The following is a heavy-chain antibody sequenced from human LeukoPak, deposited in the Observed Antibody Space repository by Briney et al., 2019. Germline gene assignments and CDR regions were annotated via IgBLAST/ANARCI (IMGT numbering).Heavy chain of an antibody. J-gene: IGHJ6*03. Sequence: SVKVSCKASGGTFSSYAISWVRQAPGQGLEWMGGIIPIFGTANYAQKFQGRVTITADESTSTAYMELSSLRSEDTAVYYCARGGTKAIYYYYYMDVWGKGTTVTISS. D-gene: IGHD1-1*01. CDR2: IIPIFGTA. CDR1: GGTFSSYA. V-gene: IGHV1-69*01. CDR3: ARGGTKAIYYYYYMDV.